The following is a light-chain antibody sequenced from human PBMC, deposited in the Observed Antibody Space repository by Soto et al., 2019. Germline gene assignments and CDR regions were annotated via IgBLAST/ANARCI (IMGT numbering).Light chain of an antibody. CDR3: QHYNSYSEA. CDR1: QTISSW. Sequence: DIQMTQSPSTLSGSVGDRVTISCRASQTISSWLAWYQQKPGKAPKLLIYKASTLKSGVPSRFSGSGSGTEFTLTISSLQPDGFATYYCQHYNSYSEAFGQGTRLEIK. V-gene: IGKV1-5*03. J-gene: IGKJ5*01. CDR2: KAS.